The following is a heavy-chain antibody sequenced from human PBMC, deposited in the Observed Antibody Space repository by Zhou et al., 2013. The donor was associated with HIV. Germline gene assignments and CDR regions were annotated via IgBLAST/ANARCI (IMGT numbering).Heavy chain of an antibody. V-gene: IGHV1-69*11. Sequence: QVQLVQSGAEVKKPGSSVKISCTTSGAPFSSFAFNWMRQAPGQGLEWVGGIIPILGTPNYAQKFLGRVAITADEPSGTVYLELSGLRSADTAVFFXASDKRDNRKRLHILSKWNVWGQRDHGHRLL. J-gene: IGHJ6*04. CDR2: IIPILGTP. CDR3: ASDKRDNRKRLHILSKWNV. CDR1: GAPFSSFA. D-gene: IGHD4-4*01.